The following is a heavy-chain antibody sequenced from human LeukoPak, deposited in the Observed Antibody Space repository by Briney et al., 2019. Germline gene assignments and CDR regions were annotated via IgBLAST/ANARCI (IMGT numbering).Heavy chain of an antibody. D-gene: IGHD1-26*01. J-gene: IGHJ4*02. CDR2: MNTNSGQT. CDR3: ARGLVGATLGIDY. CDR1: GYTFTNYD. V-gene: IGHV1-8*01. Sequence: ASVKVSCKASGYTFTNYDINSARQATGQGLEWMGWMNTNSGQTGYAQKFQGRVTMTRDTSTSTVYMELSSLRSEDTAVYYCARGLVGATLGIDYWGQGTLVTVSS.